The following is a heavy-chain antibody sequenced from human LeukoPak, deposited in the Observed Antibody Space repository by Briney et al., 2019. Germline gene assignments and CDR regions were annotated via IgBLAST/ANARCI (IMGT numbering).Heavy chain of an antibody. J-gene: IGHJ4*02. Sequence: GGSLRLSCAASGFSFTDYGMHWVRQAPGKGLEWVAFLRYDESDKYYADSVKGRFTISRDNSKNTLTLQMNSLKTEDTSIYFCAKGAWAADGPMGNFASWGQGTLVTVSS. D-gene: IGHD6-13*01. CDR2: LRYDESDK. CDR3: AKGAWAADGPMGNFAS. CDR1: GFSFTDYG. V-gene: IGHV3-30*02.